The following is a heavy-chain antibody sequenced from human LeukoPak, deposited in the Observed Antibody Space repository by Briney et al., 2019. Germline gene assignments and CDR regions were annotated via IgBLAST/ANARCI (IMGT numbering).Heavy chain of an antibody. CDR3: AKDKYYYGSGNDY. D-gene: IGHD3-10*01. CDR2: ISYDGSNK. J-gene: IGHJ4*02. CDR1: GFPFSSYG. Sequence: GGSLRLSFVASGFPFSSYGMHWVRPAPGKGLEWVAVISYDGSNKYYADSVKGRFTISRDNSKNTLYLQMNSLRAEDTAVYYCAKDKYYYGSGNDYWGQGTLVTVSS. V-gene: IGHV3-30*18.